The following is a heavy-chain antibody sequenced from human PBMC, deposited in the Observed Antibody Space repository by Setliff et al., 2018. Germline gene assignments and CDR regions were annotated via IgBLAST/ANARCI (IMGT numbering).Heavy chain of an antibody. V-gene: IGHV3-49*04. CDR1: GFTFSNAW. D-gene: IGHD4-4*01. CDR2: IRSNAYGGTT. CDR3: SRPNYRNHYFDY. Sequence: GGFLRLSCAASGFTFSNAWMSWVRQAPGKGLEWVGFIRSNAYGGTTEYVASLKGRFTISRDDSKNIAYLQMNSLRTDDTAVYYCSRPNYRNHYFDYWGQGTLVTVSS. J-gene: IGHJ4*02.